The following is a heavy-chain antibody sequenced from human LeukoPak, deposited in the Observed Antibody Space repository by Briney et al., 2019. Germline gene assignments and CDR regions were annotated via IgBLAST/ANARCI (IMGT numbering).Heavy chain of an antibody. CDR3: ARSSSSWYGVDY. D-gene: IGHD6-13*01. CDR2: IIPIFGTA. V-gene: IGHV1-69*05. CDR1: GGTFSSYA. J-gene: IGHJ4*02. Sequence: SVKVSCKASGGTFSSYAISWVRQAPGQGLEWMGRIIPIFGTANYAQKFQGRVTITTDESTSTAYMELSSLRSEDTAVYYCARSSSSWYGVDYWGQGTLVTVSS.